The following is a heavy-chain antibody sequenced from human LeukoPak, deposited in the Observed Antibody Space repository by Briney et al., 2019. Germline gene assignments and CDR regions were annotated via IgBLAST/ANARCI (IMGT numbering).Heavy chain of an antibody. J-gene: IGHJ2*01. CDR2: IGTTGANT. V-gene: IGHV3-23*01. Sequence: GGSLRLSCAASGFTFSSYGMAWVRQAPGKGVEWVSAIGTTGANTYYADSVKGRFTISRDNSKNTLDLQMNSLRAEDTAVYFCARDRVNWFFDLWGRGTLVTVSS. D-gene: IGHD5/OR15-5a*01. CDR3: ARDRVNWFFDL. CDR1: GFTFSSYG.